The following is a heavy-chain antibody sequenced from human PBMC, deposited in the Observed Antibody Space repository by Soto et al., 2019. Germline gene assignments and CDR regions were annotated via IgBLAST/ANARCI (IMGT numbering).Heavy chain of an antibody. V-gene: IGHV3-74*01. CDR1: GFTFSSYW. J-gene: IGHJ4*02. D-gene: IGHD2-15*01. CDR3: ARDQGYCRGGSCSVAGY. CDR2: INSDGSST. Sequence: EVQLVESGGGLVQPGGSLRLSCAASGFTFSSYWMHWVRQAPGKGLVWVSRINSDGSSTGYADSVMGRFTISRDNAKNTLYLQMNSLIAEDTAVYYCARDQGYCRGGSCSVAGYWGQGTLVTVSS.